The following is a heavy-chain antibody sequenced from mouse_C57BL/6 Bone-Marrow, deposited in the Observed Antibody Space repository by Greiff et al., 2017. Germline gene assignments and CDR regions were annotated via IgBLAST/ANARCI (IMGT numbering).Heavy chain of an antibody. CDR2: FYPGSGSI. J-gene: IGHJ1*03. CDR1: GYTFTEYT. D-gene: IGHD1-1*01. Sequence: QVQLQESGAELVKPGASVKLSCKASGYTFTEYTIHWVKQRSGQGLEWIGWFYPGSGSIKYNEKFKDKATLTTDKSSSTVYMELSRLTSEDSAVYFCTRHGAYYGSSYDYWYFDVWGTGTTVTVSS. CDR3: TRHGAYYGSSYDYWYFDV. V-gene: IGHV1-62-2*01.